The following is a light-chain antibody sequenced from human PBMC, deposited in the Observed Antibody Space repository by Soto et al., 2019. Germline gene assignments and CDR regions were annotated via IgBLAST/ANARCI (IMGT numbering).Light chain of an antibody. J-gene: IGKJ4*01. V-gene: IGKV1-39*01. CDR3: QQSYSFPLT. CDR1: QRISTF. CDR2: SAS. Sequence: DIQMTQSPSSLSASVGDRVTITCRASQRISTFLNWYHQKPGKAPKLLIYSASSLQSGVPSRFSGSGSGTNFTLTISSLQPEDFATYYCQQSYSFPLTFGGGTKVEIK.